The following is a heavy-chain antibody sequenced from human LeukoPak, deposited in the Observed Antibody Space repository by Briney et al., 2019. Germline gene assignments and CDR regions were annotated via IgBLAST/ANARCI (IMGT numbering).Heavy chain of an antibody. V-gene: IGHV1-46*01. CDR1: GYTFTSYY. Sequence: ASVKVCCKASGYTFTSYYMHWVRQAPGQGLEWMGIINPSGGSTSYAQKFQGRVTMTRDTSTSTVYMELSSLRPEDTAVYYCARGSSPPYYYYGMDVWGQGTTVTVSS. J-gene: IGHJ6*02. CDR2: INPSGGST. D-gene: IGHD6-13*01. CDR3: ARGSSPPYYYYGMDV.